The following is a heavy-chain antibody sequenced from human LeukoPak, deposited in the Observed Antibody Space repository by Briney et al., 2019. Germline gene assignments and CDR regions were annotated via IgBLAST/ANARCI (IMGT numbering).Heavy chain of an antibody. Sequence: GGSLRLSCAASGFTFSSYWMSWVRQAPGKGLEWVGFIRSKAYGGTTEYAASVKGRFTISRDDSKSIAYLQMNSLKTEDTAVYYCSGSFGELTFFDYWGQGTLVTVSS. D-gene: IGHD3-10*01. J-gene: IGHJ4*02. CDR3: SGSFGELTFFDY. CDR2: IRSKAYGGTT. CDR1: GFTFSSYW. V-gene: IGHV3-49*04.